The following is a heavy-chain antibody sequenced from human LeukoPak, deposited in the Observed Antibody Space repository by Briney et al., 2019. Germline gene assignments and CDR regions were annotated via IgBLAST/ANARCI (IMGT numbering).Heavy chain of an antibody. V-gene: IGHV3-7*01. D-gene: IGHD6-19*01. Sequence: GGSLRPSCAASAFSFSSYWMSWVRQAPGKGLEWVANIKQDGSEKYYVDSVKSRFTISRDNAKNSLFLQMNSLRAEDTAVYYCARVLTVGGTMGWYFDYWGQGALVTVSS. CDR2: IKQDGSEK. CDR1: AFSFSSYW. J-gene: IGHJ4*02. CDR3: ARVLTVGGTMGWYFDY.